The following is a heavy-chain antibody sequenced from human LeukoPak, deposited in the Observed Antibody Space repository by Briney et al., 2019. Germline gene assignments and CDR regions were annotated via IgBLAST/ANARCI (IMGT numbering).Heavy chain of an antibody. V-gene: IGHV3-30*02. J-gene: IGHJ3*02. CDR3: AKRFSRYYYDSSGYLGDAFDI. CDR2: IRYDGSNK. CDR1: GFTFSSYG. Sequence: GGSLRLSCAASGFTFSSYGMHWVRQAPGKGLEWVAFIRYDGSNKYYADSVKGRFTISRDNSKNTLYLQMNSLRAEDTAVYYCAKRFSRYYYDSSGYLGDAFDIWGQGTMVTVSS. D-gene: IGHD3-22*01.